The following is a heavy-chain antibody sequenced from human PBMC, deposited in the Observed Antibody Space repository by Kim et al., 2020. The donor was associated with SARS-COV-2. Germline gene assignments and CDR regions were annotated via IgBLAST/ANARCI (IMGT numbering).Heavy chain of an antibody. CDR3: AHYSSSSRVFDY. J-gene: IGHJ4*02. D-gene: IGHD6-6*01. V-gene: IGHV2-5*01. Sequence: RHRPSLKSRLTITKDTSKNQVVLTMTNMDPVDTAHYYCAHYSSSSRVFDYWGQGTLVTVSS.